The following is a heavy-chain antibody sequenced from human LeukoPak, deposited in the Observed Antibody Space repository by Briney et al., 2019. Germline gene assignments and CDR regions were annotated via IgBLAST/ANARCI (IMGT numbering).Heavy chain of an antibody. J-gene: IGHJ4*02. Sequence: GGSLRLSCAVSGRTFGNYWMTWVRQAPGKGLEWVANINQDGSQTFYVDSVKGRFTISRDNAKNSLYLQMNNLRAEDTAVYFCARSGGYYDTLEDYWGQGTLVTVSS. CDR3: ARSGGYYDTLEDY. V-gene: IGHV3-7*01. CDR2: INQDGSQT. D-gene: IGHD3-9*01. CDR1: GRTFGNYW.